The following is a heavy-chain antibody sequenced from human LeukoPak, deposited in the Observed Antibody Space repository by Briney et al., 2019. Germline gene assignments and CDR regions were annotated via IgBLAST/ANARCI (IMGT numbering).Heavy chain of an antibody. V-gene: IGHV3-23*01. CDR1: GFTFSSYA. Sequence: GGSLRLSCAASGFTFSSYAMNWVRQSPGKGLEWVSTIRGSGSSTYYADSVKGRFTISRDNSKNTLYLKLNSLRAEDTAVYYCAKDGAAVTTGSYFDYWGQGTLVTVSS. CDR2: IRGSGSST. D-gene: IGHD4-11*01. J-gene: IGHJ4*02. CDR3: AKDGAAVTTGSYFDY.